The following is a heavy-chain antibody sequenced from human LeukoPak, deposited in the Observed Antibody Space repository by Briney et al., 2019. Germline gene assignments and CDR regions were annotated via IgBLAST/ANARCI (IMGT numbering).Heavy chain of an antibody. J-gene: IGHJ5*02. CDR1: GGSITNYY. V-gene: IGHV4-4*07. CDR2: ISGSGSF. Sequence: SETLSLTCTVSGGSITNYYWSWIRQPAGKGLEWIGRISGSGSFNYNPSLKSRVTISVDTSKNQFSLKLNSVTAADTAVYYCARGAGLIAIMFDPWGQGTLVTVFS. D-gene: IGHD3-16*02. CDR3: ARGAGLIAIMFDP.